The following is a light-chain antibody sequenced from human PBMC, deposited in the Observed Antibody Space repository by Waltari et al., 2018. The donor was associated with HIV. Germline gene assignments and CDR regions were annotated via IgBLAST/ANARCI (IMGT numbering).Light chain of an antibody. CDR2: DVS. CDR3: QHRVSWPAT. CDR1: QSVNTY. V-gene: IGKV3-11*01. Sequence: EIVLTQSPGTLSLSPGQRATLSCRSSQSVNTYLGWYHQTPGQPPRLLMYDVSKRAAGIPARFSGSGSGKDCSLSINKLRPEDSAVYYCQHRVSWPATFGGGTKVQIK. J-gene: IGKJ4*01.